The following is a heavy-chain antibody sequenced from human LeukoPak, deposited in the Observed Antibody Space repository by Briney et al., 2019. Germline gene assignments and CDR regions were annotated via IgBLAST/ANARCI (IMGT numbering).Heavy chain of an antibody. CDR2: INSDGSST. D-gene: IGHD1-26*01. CDR3: AKGYGWEASYYYYYMDV. CDR1: RFTFSTYW. V-gene: IGHV3-74*01. J-gene: IGHJ6*03. Sequence: PGGSLRLSCAASRFTFSTYWMHWVRQAPGKGLVWVSRINSDGSSTGYADSVKGRFTISRDNAKNTLNSLRAEDTAVYYCAKGYGWEASYYYYYMDVWGKGTTVTISS.